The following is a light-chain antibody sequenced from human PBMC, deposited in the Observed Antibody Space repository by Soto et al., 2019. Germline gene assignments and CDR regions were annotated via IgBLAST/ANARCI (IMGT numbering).Light chain of an antibody. CDR1: QSVNSNF. CDR2: GAS. CDR3: QQYGTSHWT. J-gene: IGKJ1*01. V-gene: IGKV3-20*01. Sequence: EIVLTQSPGTLSLSPGDRATLSCRASQSVNSNFLAWYQQKPGQAPRLLIYGASSRATGIPDTFSGSGSVTDFTLTISRLEPGDFAVYYCQQYGTSHWTFGQGTKVEIK.